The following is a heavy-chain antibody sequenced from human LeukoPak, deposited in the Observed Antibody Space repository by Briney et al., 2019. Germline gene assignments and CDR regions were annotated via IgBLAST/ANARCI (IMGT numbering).Heavy chain of an antibody. CDR1: GFTFRTYW. CDR2: ISSDGSDT. Sequence: GGSLRLSCAASGFTFRTYWMHWVRQVPGRGLVWVSRISSDGSDTIYADSVKGRFTISRDNAKNTLYLQMNSLRAEDTAVYYCAKTLAPGYYYDSSGYTDAFDIWGQGTMVTVSS. J-gene: IGHJ3*02. CDR3: AKTLAPGYYYDSSGYTDAFDI. V-gene: IGHV3-74*01. D-gene: IGHD3-22*01.